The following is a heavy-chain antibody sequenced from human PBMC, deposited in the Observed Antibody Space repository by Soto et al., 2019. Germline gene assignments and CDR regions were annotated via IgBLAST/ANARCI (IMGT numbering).Heavy chain of an antibody. Sequence: GGSLRLSCAASGFTFSSYAMHWVRQAPGKGLEWVAVISYDGSNKYYADSVKGRFTISRDNSKNTLYLQMNSLRAEDTAVYYCARDQVCGGAGPLPHGLVGWGPGITVTVFS. J-gene: IGHJ6*02. CDR2: ISYDGSNK. CDR1: GFTFSSYA. D-gene: IGHD2-21*01. V-gene: IGHV3-30-3*01. CDR3: ARDQVCGGAGPLPHGLVG.